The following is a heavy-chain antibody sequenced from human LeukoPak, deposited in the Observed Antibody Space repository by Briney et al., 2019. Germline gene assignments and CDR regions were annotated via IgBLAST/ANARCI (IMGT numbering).Heavy chain of an antibody. J-gene: IGHJ4*02. CDR1: GGSVTSGPNY. V-gene: IGHV4-61*02. Sequence: KPSQTLSLTCSVPGGSVTSGPNYWNWIRRPAGKGLEWIGRIQTSGRVNYNPSLKSRVTVYLDTPKNLVSLQLTSVTAADTAVYYCARDRGNGDYGDYFDSWGQGTQVTVSS. CDR3: ARDRGNGDYGDYFDS. CDR2: IQTSGRV. D-gene: IGHD4-17*01.